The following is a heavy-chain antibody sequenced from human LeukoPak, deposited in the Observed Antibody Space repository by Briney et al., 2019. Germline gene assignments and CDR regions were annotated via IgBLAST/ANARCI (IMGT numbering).Heavy chain of an antibody. D-gene: IGHD3-10*01. CDR2: ISYDGSNK. CDR1: GFTFSSYA. CDR3: ARAWKRLLLWFGGLDY. J-gene: IGHJ4*02. V-gene: IGHV3-30-3*01. Sequence: GGSLRLSCAASGFTFSSYAMHWVRQAPGKGLEWVAVISYDGSNKYYADSVKGRFTISRDNSKNTLYLQMNSLRAEDTAVYYCARAWKRLLLWFGGLDYWGQGTLVTVSS.